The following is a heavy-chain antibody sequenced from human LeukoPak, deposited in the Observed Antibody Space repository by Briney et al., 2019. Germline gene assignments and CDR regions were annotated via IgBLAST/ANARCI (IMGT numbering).Heavy chain of an antibody. CDR2: IYTSGST. V-gene: IGHV4-4*07. CDR1: GDSISSYY. J-gene: IGHJ4*02. Sequence: SETLSLTCTVSGDSISSYYWSWIRQPAGKGLEWIGRIYTSGSTDYKPSLKSRVTMSVDTSKNQFSLKLSSVTAADTAVYYCARVTGYVIEDYFDYWGQGTLVTVSS. CDR3: ARVTGYVIEDYFDY. D-gene: IGHD3-22*01.